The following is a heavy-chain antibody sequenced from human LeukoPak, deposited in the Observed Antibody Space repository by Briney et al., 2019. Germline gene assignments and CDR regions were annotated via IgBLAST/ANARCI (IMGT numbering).Heavy chain of an antibody. CDR1: GFIFSSYA. CDR3: AKAYSSSDYYYMDV. CDR2: ISSSGGVT. J-gene: IGHJ6*03. V-gene: IGHV3-23*01. D-gene: IGHD6-6*01. Sequence: GGSLRLSCAVSGFIFSSYAMSWVRQAPGKGLEWVSSISSSGGVTYYADSVKGRFTISRDNSKNTLYLQMNSLRGEDTAIYYCAKAYSSSDYYYMDVWGKGTTVTVSS.